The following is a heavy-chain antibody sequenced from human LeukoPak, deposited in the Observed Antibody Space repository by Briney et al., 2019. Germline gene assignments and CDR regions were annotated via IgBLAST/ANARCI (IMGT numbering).Heavy chain of an antibody. CDR2: INYSGNI. V-gene: IGHV4-34*01. Sequence: SDTLSLTCAVYGGSLSGYYWSWIRQSPEKGLEWIAEINYSGNINYSPSLQSRLTISIDTSKSQFSLMLRSVTVADTAVYYCARRSYHLLYGYYYYYMDVWGRGTPVTVSS. CDR1: GGSLSGYY. J-gene: IGHJ6*03. CDR3: ARRSYHLLYGYYYYYMDV. D-gene: IGHD2-2*02.